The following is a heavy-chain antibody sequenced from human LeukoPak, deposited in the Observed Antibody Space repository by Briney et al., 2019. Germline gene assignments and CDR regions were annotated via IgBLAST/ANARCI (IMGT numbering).Heavy chain of an antibody. CDR1: GFTFSNYG. Sequence: GGSLRLSCAASGFTFSNYGMSWVRQAPGKGLEWVSAISGSGGSTYYADSVKGRFTISRDNSKKMLYLQMNSLRAEDTAVYYCAKELNSGSLFDYWGQGTLVTVSS. V-gene: IGHV3-23*01. J-gene: IGHJ4*02. CDR3: AKELNSGSLFDY. CDR2: ISGSGGST. D-gene: IGHD1-26*01.